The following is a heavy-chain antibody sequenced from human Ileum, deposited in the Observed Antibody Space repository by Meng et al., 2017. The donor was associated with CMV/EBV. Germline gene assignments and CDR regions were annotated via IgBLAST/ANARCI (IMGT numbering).Heavy chain of an antibody. CDR2: IKEDDSEI. CDR3: ARGISREKHLDY. J-gene: IGHJ4*02. V-gene: IGHV3-7*01. Sequence: GGSLRLSCAASGFTFNSYWMSWVRQAPGKGLEWVANIKEDDSEIYYMGSVKGRFTISRDNAKNSLYLQMSSLRAEDTAVYYCARGISREKHLDYWGQGTRVTVDS. CDR1: GFTFNSYW. D-gene: IGHD5-24*01.